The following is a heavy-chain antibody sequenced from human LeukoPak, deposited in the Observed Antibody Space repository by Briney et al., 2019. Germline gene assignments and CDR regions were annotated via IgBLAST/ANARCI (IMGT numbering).Heavy chain of an antibody. V-gene: IGHV4-59*01. D-gene: IGHD6-13*01. J-gene: IGHJ6*03. Sequence: SETLSLPCTVSGGSISSYYWSWIGQPPGKGLEWIGYIYYSGSTNYNPSLKSRVTISVDTSKNQFSLKLSSVTAADTAVYYCARVGGSSWLKYYYYMDVWGKGTTVTISS. CDR3: ARVGGSSWLKYYYYMDV. CDR2: IYYSGST. CDR1: GGSISSYY.